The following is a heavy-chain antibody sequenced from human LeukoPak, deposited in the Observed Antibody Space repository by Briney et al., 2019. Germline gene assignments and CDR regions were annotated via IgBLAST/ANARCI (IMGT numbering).Heavy chain of an antibody. CDR3: AKDKVRGVYYYYYMDV. Sequence: GGSLRLSCAASGFTFSSYAMRWVRQAPGKGLEWVSAISGSGGSTYYAASVKGRFTISRDNSKNTLYLQMNSLRAEDTAVYYCAKDKVRGVYYYYYMDVWGKGTTVTVSS. CDR2: ISGSGGST. J-gene: IGHJ6*03. D-gene: IGHD3-10*01. CDR1: GFTFSSYA. V-gene: IGHV3-23*01.